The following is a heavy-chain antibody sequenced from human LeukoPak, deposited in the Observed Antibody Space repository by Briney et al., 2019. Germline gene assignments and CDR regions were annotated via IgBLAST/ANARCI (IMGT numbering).Heavy chain of an antibody. D-gene: IGHD6-19*01. CDR3: ARVEAVAGFQYYFDY. Sequence: SVKVSCKASGYTFTSYGISWVRQAPGQGLEWMGGIIPIFGTANYAQKFQGRVTITADESTSTAYMELSSLRSEDTAVYYCARVEAVAGFQYYFDYWGQGTLVTVSS. CDR1: GYTFTSYG. V-gene: IGHV1-69*13. J-gene: IGHJ4*02. CDR2: IIPIFGTA.